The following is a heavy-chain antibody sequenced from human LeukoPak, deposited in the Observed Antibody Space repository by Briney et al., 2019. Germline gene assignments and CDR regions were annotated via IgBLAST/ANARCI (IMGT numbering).Heavy chain of an antibody. J-gene: IGHJ4*02. CDR2: IRYDGSDK. V-gene: IGHV3-30*02. D-gene: IGHD3-16*02. CDR3: ATGITYYDYVWGSYPYY. Sequence: GGSLRLSCAASGFTFSSYGMHWVRQAPGKGLEWVAFIRYDGSDKYYPDSVKGRFTISRNNSKNTLYLQMNSLRAEDTAVYYCATGITYYDYVWGSYPYYWGQGTLVTVSS. CDR1: GFTFSSYG.